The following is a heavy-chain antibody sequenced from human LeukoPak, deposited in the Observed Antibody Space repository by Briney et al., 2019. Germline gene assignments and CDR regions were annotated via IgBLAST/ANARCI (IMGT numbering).Heavy chain of an antibody. CDR3: ARGRGRGYSYGY. V-gene: IGHV4-34*01. Sequence: SETLSLTCAVYGGSLCDYYWSWIRQPPGKGLEWIGEINHSGSTNYNPSLKSRVTISIDTSKNQFSLKVNSVTAADTAVYYCARGRGRGYSYGYWGQGTLVTVSS. D-gene: IGHD5-18*01. CDR2: INHSGST. J-gene: IGHJ4*02. CDR1: GGSLCDYY.